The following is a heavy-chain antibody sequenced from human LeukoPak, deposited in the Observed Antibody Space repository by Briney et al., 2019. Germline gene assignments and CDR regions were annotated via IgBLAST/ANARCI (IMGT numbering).Heavy chain of an antibody. Sequence: GGSLRLSCATSGFTFSSYAMSWVRQAPGKGLEWVSALNHGGGSTYYADSVKGRFTIFRDNSKNTLYLQISSLRVEDTAVYYCAKTGRDYGGFFYFDYWGQGTLVTVSS. J-gene: IGHJ4*02. D-gene: IGHD4-23*01. CDR3: AKTGRDYGGFFYFDY. V-gene: IGHV3-23*01. CDR1: GFTFSSYA. CDR2: LNHGGGST.